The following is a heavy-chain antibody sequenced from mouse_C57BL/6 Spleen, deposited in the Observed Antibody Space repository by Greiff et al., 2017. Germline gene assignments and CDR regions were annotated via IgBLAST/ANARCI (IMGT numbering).Heavy chain of an antibody. J-gene: IGHJ3*01. D-gene: IGHD1-1*01. CDR1: GYAFTNYL. CDR3: ARSFYYYGSSLFAY. CDR2: INPGSGGT. Sequence: VQLQESGAELVRPGTSVKVSCKASGYAFTNYLIEWVKQRPGQGLEWIGVINPGSGGTNYNEKFKGKATLTADKSSSTAYMQLSSLTSEDSAVYFCARSFYYYGSSLFAYWGQGTLVTVSA. V-gene: IGHV1-54*01.